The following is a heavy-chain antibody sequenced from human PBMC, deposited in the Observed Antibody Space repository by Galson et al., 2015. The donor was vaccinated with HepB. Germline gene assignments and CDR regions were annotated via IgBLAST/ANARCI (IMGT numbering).Heavy chain of an antibody. CDR1: GYTFTSYA. Sequence: SVKVSCKASGYTFTSYAMHWVRQAPGQRLEWMGWINAGNGHTKYSQKFQGRVTITRDTSASTAYMELSSLRSEDTAVYYCARSSSVVAFDIWGQGTMVTVSS. D-gene: IGHD2-2*01. V-gene: IGHV1-3*01. CDR2: INAGNGHT. J-gene: IGHJ3*02. CDR3: ARSSSVVAFDI.